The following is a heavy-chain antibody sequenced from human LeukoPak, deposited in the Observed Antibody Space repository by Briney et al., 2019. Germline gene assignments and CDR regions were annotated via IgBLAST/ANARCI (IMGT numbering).Heavy chain of an antibody. Sequence: ASVKVFCKASGYTFTGYGISWVRQAPGQGLEWMGWISAYNGNTNYAQKLQGRVTMTTDTSTSTAYMELRSLRSDDTAVYYCARDRLQQWLVLAYYYYGMDVWGQGTTVTVSS. J-gene: IGHJ6*02. CDR2: ISAYNGNT. CDR1: GYTFTGYG. D-gene: IGHD6-19*01. CDR3: ARDRLQQWLVLAYYYYGMDV. V-gene: IGHV1-18*01.